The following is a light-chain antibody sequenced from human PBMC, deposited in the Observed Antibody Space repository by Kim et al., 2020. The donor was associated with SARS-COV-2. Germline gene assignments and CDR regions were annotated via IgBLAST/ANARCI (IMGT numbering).Light chain of an antibody. V-gene: IGKV3-20*01. CDR3: QQTYISPFT. CDR2: GTS. J-gene: IGKJ3*01. CDR1: HIVSSNY. Sequence: EIVLTQSPGTLSLSPGERATLSCRASHIVSSNYLAWYQQKPGQAPRLLIFGTSSRATGITDRFSGSGSETDFTLTISSLQPEDFATYFCQQTYISPFTFGPGTKVDIK.